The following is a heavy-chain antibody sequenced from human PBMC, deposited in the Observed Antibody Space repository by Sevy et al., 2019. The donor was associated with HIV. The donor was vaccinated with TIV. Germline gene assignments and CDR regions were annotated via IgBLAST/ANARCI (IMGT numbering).Heavy chain of an antibody. D-gene: IGHD3-10*01. CDR3: ARHPITLLRGVLYGIDV. CDR2: IYASGST. J-gene: IGHJ6*02. V-gene: IGHV4-61*10. Sequence: SETLSITCTVSGGSVSISTYYWTWIRQPAGKGLEWIGHIYASGSTNYNPSLKSRVTMSVDTSKNQFSLKLSSVTAADTAVYCCARHPITLLRGVLYGIDVRGQGTTVTVSS. CDR1: GGSVSISTYY.